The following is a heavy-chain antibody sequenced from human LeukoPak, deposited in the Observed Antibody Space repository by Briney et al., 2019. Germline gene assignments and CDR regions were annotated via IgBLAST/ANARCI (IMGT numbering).Heavy chain of an antibody. V-gene: IGHV3-15*01. CDR2: LKSKADGGTT. D-gene: IGHD1-26*01. Sequence: GGSLRLSCATSGFPFNKAWMTWVRQASGKGLEWVGRLKSKADGGTTDYAAPVKGRFTILRDDSRNILHLQMNSLKTEDTAVYYCATQVGATAVFFNSFDYWGQGILVVVSS. CDR1: GFPFNKAW. CDR3: ATQVGATAVFFNSFDY. J-gene: IGHJ4*02.